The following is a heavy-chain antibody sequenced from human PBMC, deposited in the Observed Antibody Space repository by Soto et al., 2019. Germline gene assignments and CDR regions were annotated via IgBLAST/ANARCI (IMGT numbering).Heavy chain of an antibody. Sequence: QVQLVQSGAEVKKPGSSVKVSCKASGGTFSSYTISWVRQSPGQGLECMGRIIPILGIANYAQKFQGRVTITADKSTSTAYMELSSLRSEDTAVYYCARGPYYSSGSRDYWGQGTLVTVSS. D-gene: IGHD3-10*01. CDR1: GGTFSSYT. J-gene: IGHJ4*02. V-gene: IGHV1-69*02. CDR3: ARGPYYSSGSRDY. CDR2: IIPILGIA.